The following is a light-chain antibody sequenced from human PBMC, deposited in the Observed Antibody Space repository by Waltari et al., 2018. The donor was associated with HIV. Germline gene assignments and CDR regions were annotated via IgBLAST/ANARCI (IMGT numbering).Light chain of an antibody. CDR2: KDT. Sequence: QSVLTQPPSASGAPGQRVTISCSGSSSNIENDNVYWYQQFPGAAPNILIYKDTQRPPGVPDRFTGSTSGTSASLAIGGLRSDDEADYYCVGWDSRLRGYVFGAGTKVTVL. CDR3: VGWDSRLRGYV. J-gene: IGLJ1*01. CDR1: SSNIENDN. V-gene: IGLV1-47*01.